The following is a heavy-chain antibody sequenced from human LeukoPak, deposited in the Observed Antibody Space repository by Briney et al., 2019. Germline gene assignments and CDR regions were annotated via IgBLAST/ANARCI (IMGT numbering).Heavy chain of an antibody. V-gene: IGHV4-31*03. CDR1: GGSISSGGYY. D-gene: IGHD2/OR15-2a*01. CDR2: IYYTGST. J-gene: IGHJ4*02. Sequence: SETLSLTCTVSGGSISSGGYYWRCVRQHPGKGLEWIGYIYYTGSTYYNPSLKSRVTISVDTSKNQFSLMLNYVTAADTAVYSCARYGNQLSPSDYWGQGNLVTVSS. CDR3: ARYGNQLSPSDY.